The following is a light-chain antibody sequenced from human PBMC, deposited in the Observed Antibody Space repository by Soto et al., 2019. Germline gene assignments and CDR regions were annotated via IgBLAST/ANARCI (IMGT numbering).Light chain of an antibody. CDR3: QQYNNWPWT. Sequence: EIVMTQSPATLSVSPGGRVTLSCRASQSISDTIAWYQQKPGQAPRLLIYGASARATGFPARFSGSGSGTDFTLTISSLQSEDFAVYYCQQYNNWPWTFGKGTKVEIK. V-gene: IGKV3-15*01. J-gene: IGKJ1*01. CDR2: GAS. CDR1: QSISDT.